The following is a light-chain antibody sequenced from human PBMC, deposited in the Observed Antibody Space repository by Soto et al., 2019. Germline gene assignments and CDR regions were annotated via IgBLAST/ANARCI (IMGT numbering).Light chain of an antibody. V-gene: IGKV4-1*01. CDR3: QQYYGTPLT. CDR2: WAS. CDR1: QSVLYSSNNKNY. J-gene: IGKJ4*01. Sequence: DIVMTQSPDSLAVSLGERATINCKSSQSVLYSSNNKNYLAWYQQKPGQPPNLLIYWASTRESGVPDRFSGSGSGTDFTLTISSLQAEDVAVYYCQQYYGTPLTFGGGTKVEFK.